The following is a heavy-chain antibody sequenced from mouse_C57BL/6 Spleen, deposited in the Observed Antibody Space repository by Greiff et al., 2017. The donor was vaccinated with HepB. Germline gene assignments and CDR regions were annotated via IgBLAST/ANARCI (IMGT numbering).Heavy chain of an antibody. Sequence: EVQVVESGGGLVKPGGSLKLSCAASGSPFSSSAMSWVRQTPEKRLGWVATISDGGSYTYYPDNVKGRFTISRDNAKNNLYLQMSHLKSEDTAMYYCARDTVVDSFAYWGQGTLVTVSA. V-gene: IGHV5-4*01. J-gene: IGHJ3*01. CDR1: GSPFSSSA. CDR2: ISDGGSYT. D-gene: IGHD1-1*01. CDR3: ARDTVVDSFAY.